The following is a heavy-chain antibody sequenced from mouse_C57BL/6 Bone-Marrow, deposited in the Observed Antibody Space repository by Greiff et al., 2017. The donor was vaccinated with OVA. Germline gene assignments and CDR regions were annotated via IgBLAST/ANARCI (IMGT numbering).Heavy chain of an antibody. CDR2: ISSGGSYT. V-gene: IGHV5-6*01. CDR3: ARGRAYYYGSRGDWYFDV. CDR1: GFTFSSYG. Sequence: EVQVVESGGDLVKPGGSLKLSCAASGFTFSSYGMSWVRQTPDKRLEWVATISSGGSYTYYPDSVKGRFTISRDNAKNTLYLQMSSLKSEDTAMYYCARGRAYYYGSRGDWYFDVWGTGTTVTVSS. D-gene: IGHD1-1*01. J-gene: IGHJ1*03.